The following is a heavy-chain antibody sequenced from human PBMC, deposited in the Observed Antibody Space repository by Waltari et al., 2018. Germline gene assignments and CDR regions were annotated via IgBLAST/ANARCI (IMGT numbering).Heavy chain of an antibody. CDR1: GFPFSDYP. CDR2: ISRSSGDAM. V-gene: IGHV3-48*02. Sequence: EVQLVESGGGLVQPGGPLRLSCATSGFPFSDYPMTWVRQAPGKGLEWISFISRSSGDAMYYADSVKGRFTISRDNAKNSLYLQMNSLRDEDTAVYYCAKESSASYLPRWGQGTLVTVSS. J-gene: IGHJ4*02. CDR3: AKESSASYLPR. D-gene: IGHD1-26*01.